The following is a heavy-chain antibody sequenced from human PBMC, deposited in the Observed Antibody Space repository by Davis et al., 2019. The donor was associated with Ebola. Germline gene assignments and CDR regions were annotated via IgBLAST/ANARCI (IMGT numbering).Heavy chain of an antibody. D-gene: IGHD2-2*01. J-gene: IGHJ6*03. CDR2: IYYSGTT. Sequence: MPSETLSLTCTVSGGSISSYYWRWIRQPPGKGLEWIGYIYYSGTTKYNPSLKSRVTISVDTSKNQFSLTLSSVTAADTAVYYCARARYCSGTTCSLGYYYRDVWGKGTTVTVSS. CDR3: ARARYCSGTTCSLGYYYRDV. V-gene: IGHV4-59*01. CDR1: GGSISSYY.